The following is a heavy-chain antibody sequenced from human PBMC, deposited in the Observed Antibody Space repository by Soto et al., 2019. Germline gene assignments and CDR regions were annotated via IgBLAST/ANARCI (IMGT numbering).Heavy chain of an antibody. D-gene: IGHD2-15*01. CDR1: GFTFSTYE. J-gene: IGHJ4*02. V-gene: IGHV3-48*03. Sequence: EVQLVESGGGLVQPGGSLRLSCAASGFTFSTYELNWVRQAPGRGLEWISYISVSGNIIKYADSVKGRFTISRDNAENSLHLHMSSLRVDYTAVYFCLRDTMRALAAASLVYLGQGTQVIVSS. CDR2: ISVSGNII. CDR3: LRDTMRALAAASLVY.